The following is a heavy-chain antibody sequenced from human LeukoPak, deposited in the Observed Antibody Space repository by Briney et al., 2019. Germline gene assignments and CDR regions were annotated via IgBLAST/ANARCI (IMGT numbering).Heavy chain of an antibody. CDR1: GYSFTSYW. CDR2: IYLGESDT. Sequence: GESLKISCKGSGYSFTSYWIGSVRPRPGKGLEWMGIIYLGESDTRYSPSFQGQVTISADKPISPANLQWNSMKASDTAMYYCARRANWGFGAPHYSYYRDVWGKGATVTVSS. J-gene: IGHJ6*03. D-gene: IGHD7-27*01. CDR3: ARRANWGFGAPHYSYYRDV. V-gene: IGHV5-51*01.